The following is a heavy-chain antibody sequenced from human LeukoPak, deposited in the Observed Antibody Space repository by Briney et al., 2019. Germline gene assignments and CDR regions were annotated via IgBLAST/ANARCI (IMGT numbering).Heavy chain of an antibody. D-gene: IGHD6-19*01. V-gene: IGHV5-51*01. CDR2: IYPGDSDT. J-gene: IGHJ5*02. CDR3: ARVAYSSGWYGFWFDP. CDR1: GYRFTSYW. Sequence: GESLKISCKGSGYRFTSYWIGWVRQMPGKGLEWMGIIYPGDSDTRYSPSFQGQVTISADKSISTAYLQWSSLKASDTAMYYCARVAYSSGWYGFWFDPWGQGTLVTVSS.